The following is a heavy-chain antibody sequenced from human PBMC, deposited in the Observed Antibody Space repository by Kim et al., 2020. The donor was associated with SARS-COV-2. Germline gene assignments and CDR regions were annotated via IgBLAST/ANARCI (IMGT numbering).Heavy chain of an antibody. CDR2: IYYSGST. D-gene: IGHD3-10*01. V-gene: IGHV4-59*01. CDR1: GGSISSYY. Sequence: SETLSLTCTVSGGSISSYYWSWIRQPPGKGLEWIGYIYYSGSTNYNPSLKSRVTISVDTSKNQFSLKLSSVTAADTAVYYCARDPGGPYGSGSYYYYYYYGMDVWGQGTTVTVSS. J-gene: IGHJ6*02. CDR3: ARDPGGPYGSGSYYYYYYYGMDV.